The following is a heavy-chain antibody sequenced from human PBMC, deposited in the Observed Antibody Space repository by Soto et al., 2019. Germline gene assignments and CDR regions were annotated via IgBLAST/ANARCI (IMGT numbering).Heavy chain of an antibody. CDR3: ARYPASGIVNLDAFDI. CDR1: VFTFSSYA. J-gene: IGHJ3*02. D-gene: IGHD3-22*01. Sequence: GGSLRLSCASSVFTFSSYAMSWVRHAPGKGLEWVSAISGSGGSTYYADSVKGRFTISRDNYKNTLYLQMKSLRAEDTAVYYCARYPASGIVNLDAFDIWGQGTMGTVSS. CDR2: ISGSGGST. V-gene: IGHV3-23*01.